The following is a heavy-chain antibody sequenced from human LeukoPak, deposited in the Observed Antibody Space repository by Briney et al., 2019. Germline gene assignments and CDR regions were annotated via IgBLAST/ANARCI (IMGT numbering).Heavy chain of an antibody. CDR3: ARDDYGDHGNYFDY. CDR1: GGSISSSSYY. J-gene: IGHJ4*02. CDR2: IYYSGST. V-gene: IGHV4-39*07. Sequence: SETLSLTCTVSGGSISSSSYYWGWIRQPPGKGLEWIGSIYYSGSTYYNPSLKSRVTISVDTSKNQFSLKLSSVTAADTAVYYCARDDYGDHGNYFDYWGQGTLVTVSS. D-gene: IGHD4-17*01.